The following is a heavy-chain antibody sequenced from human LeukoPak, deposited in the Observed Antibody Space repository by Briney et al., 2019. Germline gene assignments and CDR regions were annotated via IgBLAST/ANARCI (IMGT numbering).Heavy chain of an antibody. CDR1: GFTFSNFW. CDR2: IKEDGSEK. V-gene: IGHV3-7*03. J-gene: IGHJ4*02. Sequence: PGGSLRLSCAASGFTFSNFWMTWVRQAPGKGLEWVANIKEDGSEKYYEDSVKGRFTISRDSVKNSLYLQMNSLRAEDTAVYYCVRDVGWFQFDYWGQGTLVTVSS. D-gene: IGHD2-15*01. CDR3: VRDVGWFQFDY.